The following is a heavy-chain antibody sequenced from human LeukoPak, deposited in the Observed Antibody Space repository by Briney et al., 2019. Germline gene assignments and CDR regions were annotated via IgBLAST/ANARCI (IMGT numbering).Heavy chain of an antibody. CDR1: GFTFSSYA. Sequence: GRSLRLSCAASGFTFSSYAMSWVRQAPGKGLEWVSAISGSGGSTYYADSVKGRFTISRDNSKNTLYLQMNSLRAEDTAVYYCAKPPTPYCSSTSCYWTGWGQGTLVTVSS. J-gene: IGHJ4*02. CDR3: AKPPTPYCSSTSCYWTG. D-gene: IGHD2-2*01. CDR2: ISGSGGST. V-gene: IGHV3-23*01.